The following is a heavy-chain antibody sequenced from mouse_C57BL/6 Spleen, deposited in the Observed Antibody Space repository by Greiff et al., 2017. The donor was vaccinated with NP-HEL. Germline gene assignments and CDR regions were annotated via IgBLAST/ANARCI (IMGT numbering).Heavy chain of an antibody. Sequence: QVQLQQPGAELVRPGSSVKLSCKASGYTFTSYWMDWVKQRPGQGLEWIGNIYPSDSETHYNQKFKDKATLTVDKSSSTAYMQLSSLTSEDSAVYYCATHGDGYWYFDVWGTGTTVTVSS. V-gene: IGHV1-61*01. J-gene: IGHJ1*03. D-gene: IGHD2-3*01. CDR1: GYTFTSYW. CDR2: IYPSDSET. CDR3: ATHGDGYWYFDV.